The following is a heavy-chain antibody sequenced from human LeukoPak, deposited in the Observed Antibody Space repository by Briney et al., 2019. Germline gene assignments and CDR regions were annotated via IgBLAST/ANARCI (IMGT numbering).Heavy chain of an antibody. J-gene: IGHJ6*04. Sequence: GASVKVSCKASGGTFSSYAISWVRQAPGQGLEWMGGIIPIFGTANYAQKFQGRVTITADESTSTAYMELSSLRSEDTAVYYCARAENYYYGMDVWGKGATVTVSS. CDR1: GGTFSSYA. V-gene: IGHV1-69*13. CDR3: ARAENYYYGMDV. CDR2: IIPIFGTA.